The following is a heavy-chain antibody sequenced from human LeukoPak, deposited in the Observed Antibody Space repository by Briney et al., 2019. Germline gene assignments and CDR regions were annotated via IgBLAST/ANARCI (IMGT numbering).Heavy chain of an antibody. CDR3: ARDPHCSSSSCPRDY. J-gene: IGHJ4*02. D-gene: IGHD2-2*01. CDR2: IYHTGSP. CDR1: GGSISSSNW. Sequence: SGTLSLTCAVSGGSISSSNWWSWVRPPPGKGLEWIGEIYHTGSPNYNPSLKSRVTISVDKSKNQLSLKLSSVTAADTAVYYCARDPHCSSSSCPRDYWGQGTLVTVSS. V-gene: IGHV4-4*02.